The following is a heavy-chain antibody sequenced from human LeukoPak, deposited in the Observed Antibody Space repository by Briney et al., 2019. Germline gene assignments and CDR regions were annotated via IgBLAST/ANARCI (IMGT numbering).Heavy chain of an antibody. CDR3: ARIAAMLRGDYSFYYMEV. J-gene: IGHJ6*03. D-gene: IGHD3-10*01. V-gene: IGHV3-7*01. Sequence: PGGSLRLSCAASGFSFSRMNWVRQAPGKGLQWVANINPDGSEKYYVDSVKGRFTISRDNAKNSLYLQMNSLRAEDTAVYYCARIAAMLRGDYSFYYMEVWGKGTTVTISS. CDR1: GFSFSR. CDR2: INPDGSEK.